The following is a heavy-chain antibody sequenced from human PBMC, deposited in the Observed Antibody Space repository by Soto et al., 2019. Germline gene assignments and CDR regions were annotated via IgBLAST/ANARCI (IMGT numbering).Heavy chain of an antibody. D-gene: IGHD3-22*01. CDR3: AKHYYDSSGYTDAFDI. J-gene: IGHJ3*02. V-gene: IGHV3-23*01. CDR2: ISGSGGST. CDR1: GVTFSSYA. Sequence: GGSLSLSCAASGVTFSSYAMSWVRQAPGKGLEWVSAISGSGGSTYYADSVKGRFTISRDNSKNTLYLQMNSLRAEDTAVYYCAKHYYDSSGYTDAFDIWGQGTMVTVSS.